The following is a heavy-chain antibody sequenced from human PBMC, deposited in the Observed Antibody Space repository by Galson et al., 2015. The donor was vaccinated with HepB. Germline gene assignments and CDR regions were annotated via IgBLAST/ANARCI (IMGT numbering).Heavy chain of an antibody. J-gene: IGHJ3*02. V-gene: IGHV1-3*01. CDR3: ARYQPGDGYKLAFDI. CDR1: GYTFTSYA. CDR2: INAGNGNT. Sequence: SVKVSCKASGYTFTSYAMHWVRQAPGQRLEWMGWINAGNGNTKYSQKFQGGVTITRDTSASTAYMELSSLRSEDTAVYYCARYQPGDGYKLAFDIWGQGTMVTVSS. D-gene: IGHD5-24*01.